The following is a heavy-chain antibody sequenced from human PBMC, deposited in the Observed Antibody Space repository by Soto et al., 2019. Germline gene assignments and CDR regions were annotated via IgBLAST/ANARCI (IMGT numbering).Heavy chain of an antibody. V-gene: IGHV4-59*01. CDR3: ARMPAMGGVFSNWFDP. CDR1: GGSITGSY. CDR2: IYNGNT. Sequence: SVTLSLTCMISGGSITGSYWTWLRQSPGKGLEYIGYIYNGNTNYNPSLNSRVTISVDTSKNQFSLRLTSVTPADTAVYFCARMPAMGGVFSNWFDPWGQGTQVTVS. D-gene: IGHD2-15*01. J-gene: IGHJ5*02.